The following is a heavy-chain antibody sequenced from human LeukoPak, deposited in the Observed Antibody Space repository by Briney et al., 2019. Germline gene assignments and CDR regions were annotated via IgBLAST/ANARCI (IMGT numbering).Heavy chain of an antibody. D-gene: IGHD5-18*01. CDR3: AKGHTYGLGESYLDF. J-gene: IGHJ4*02. CDR1: GFTFNGFW. Sequence: PGGSLRLSCAASGFTFNGFWMSWVRQAPGKGLEWVSAISWNSGSIGYADSVKGRFTISRDNGKNSLYLQMNSLGTEDTALYYCAKGHTYGLGESYLDFWGQGTLVSVSS. V-gene: IGHV3-20*04. CDR2: ISWNSGSI.